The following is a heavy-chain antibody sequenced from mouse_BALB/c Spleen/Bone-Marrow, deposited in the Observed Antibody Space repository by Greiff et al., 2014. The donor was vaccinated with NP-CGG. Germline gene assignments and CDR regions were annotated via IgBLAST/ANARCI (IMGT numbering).Heavy chain of an antibody. CDR3: ARRDYYGSTYGFDY. D-gene: IGHD1-1*01. J-gene: IGHJ2*01. V-gene: IGHV1-66*01. CDR1: GYSLTSYY. CDR2: IFPRNGST. Sequence: VQVVESGPELVKPGASVKISCKASGYSLTSYYIHWVKQRPGQGLEWIGWIFPRNGSTKYNEKFKGKATLTADTSSSTAYMQLSSLTSEDSAVYFCARRDYYGSTYGFDYWGQGTTLTVSS.